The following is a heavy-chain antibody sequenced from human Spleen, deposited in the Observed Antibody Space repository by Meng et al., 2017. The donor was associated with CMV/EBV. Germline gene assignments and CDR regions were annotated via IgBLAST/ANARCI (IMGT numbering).Heavy chain of an antibody. J-gene: IGHJ4*02. D-gene: IGHD2-2*02. CDR1: GASISSYY. CDR2: IYYSGST. CDR3: ATVPGLGYCSSTSCYTGGY. V-gene: IGHV4-59*01. Sequence: GSLRLSCTVSGASISSYYWSWIRQPPGKRLEWIGYIYYSGSTNYNPYLKIRVTISVDTSKNQFSLKLSSVTAADTAVYYCATVPGLGYCSSTSCYTGGYWGQGTLVTVSS.